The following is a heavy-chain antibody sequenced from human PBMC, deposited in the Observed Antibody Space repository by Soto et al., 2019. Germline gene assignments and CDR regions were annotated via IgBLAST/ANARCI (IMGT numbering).Heavy chain of an antibody. V-gene: IGHV3-11*05. CDR3: ARSGDNYNVLDY. D-gene: IGHD3-10*02. J-gene: IGHJ4*02. CDR2: SSNSGTFT. Sequence: QVQLVESEGGLVKPGGSLRLTCAASGFSISDHYMSWIRQAPGKGLEWVSYSSNSGTFTKYADSVKGRFSISRDNAKNSLYPEIDSLRGEDTAIYYCARSGDNYNVLDYWGQGTPVTVSS. CDR1: GFSISDHY.